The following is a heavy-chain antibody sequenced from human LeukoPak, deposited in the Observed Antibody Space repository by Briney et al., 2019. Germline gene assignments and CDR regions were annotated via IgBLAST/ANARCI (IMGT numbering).Heavy chain of an antibody. CDR2: ISGSGGST. CDR3: ANLAAAAYYFDY. CDR1: GFTFSSYA. J-gene: IGHJ4*02. Sequence: QSGGSLRLSCAASGFTFSSYAMSWVRQAPGKGLEWVSAISGSGGSTYYADSVKGRFTISRDNSKNTLYLQMNSLRAEDTAVYYCANLAAAAYYFDYWGQGTLVTVSS. D-gene: IGHD6-13*01. V-gene: IGHV3-23*01.